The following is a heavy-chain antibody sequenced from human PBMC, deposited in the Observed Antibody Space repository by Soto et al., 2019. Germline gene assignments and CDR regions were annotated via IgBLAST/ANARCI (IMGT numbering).Heavy chain of an antibody. V-gene: IGHV3-23*01. CDR2: ITGSGGST. CDR1: GFTFSSYA. CDR3: AKEPHTVVVGHFDY. J-gene: IGHJ4*02. Sequence: EVQLLESGGGLVQPGGSLRLSCAASGFTFSSYAMSWVRQAPGKGLEWVSAITGSGGSTYYTDSVKGGFTLSRDNSKDTLYLQMNSLRAEDTAMFYCAKEPHTVVVGHFDYWGQGILVTVSS. D-gene: IGHD2-15*01.